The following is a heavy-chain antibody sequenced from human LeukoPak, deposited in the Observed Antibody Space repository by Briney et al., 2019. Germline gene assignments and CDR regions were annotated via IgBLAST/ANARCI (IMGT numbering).Heavy chain of an antibody. Sequence: GASVKVSCKASGYTFTGYYMHWVRQAPGQGLEGMGWINPNSGGTNYAQKFQGRVTMTRDTSISTAYMELSRLRSDDTAVYYCASLGIAAAGTIPPWGQGTLVTVSS. J-gene: IGHJ5*02. CDR3: ASLGIAAAGTIPP. D-gene: IGHD6-13*01. CDR1: GYTFTGYY. V-gene: IGHV1-2*02. CDR2: INPNSGGT.